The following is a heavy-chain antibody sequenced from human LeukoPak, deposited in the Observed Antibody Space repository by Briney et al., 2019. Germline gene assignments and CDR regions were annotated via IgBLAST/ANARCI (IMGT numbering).Heavy chain of an antibody. D-gene: IGHD3-3*01. Sequence: PGGSLRLSCAASGFTVSSNYVSWVRQAPGKGLEWVSVIYSGGSTYYADSVKGRFTISRHNSKNTLYLQMNSLRAEDTAVYYCAKDGGGSLEWLPPMDVWGQGTMVTVS. J-gene: IGHJ6*02. CDR1: GFTVSSNY. V-gene: IGHV3-53*01. CDR3: AKDGGGSLEWLPPMDV. CDR2: IYSGGST.